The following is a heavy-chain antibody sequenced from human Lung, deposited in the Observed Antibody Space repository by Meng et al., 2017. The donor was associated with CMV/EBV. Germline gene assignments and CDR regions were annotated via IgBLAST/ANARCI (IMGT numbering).Heavy chain of an antibody. V-gene: IGHV4-34*01. CDR1: GGSFSGYY. D-gene: IGHD6-13*01. CDR3: ARSPWQQRGDFDY. Sequence: SXTXSLXCAVYGGSFSGYYWSWIRQPPGKGLEWIGEINHSGSTNYNPSLKSRVTISVDTSKNQFSLKLSSVTAADTAVYYCARSPWQQRGDFDYWGQGTLVTFSS. J-gene: IGHJ4*02. CDR2: INHSGST.